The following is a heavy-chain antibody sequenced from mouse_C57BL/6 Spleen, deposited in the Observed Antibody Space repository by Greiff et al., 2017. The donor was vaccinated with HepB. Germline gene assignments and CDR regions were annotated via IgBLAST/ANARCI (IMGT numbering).Heavy chain of an antibody. Sequence: VQLQESGAELVRPGASVTLSCKASGYTFTDYEMHWVKQTPVHGLEWIGAIDPETGGTAYNQKFKGKAILTADKSSSTAYMELRSLTSEDSAVYYCTRRYYGSSPEIDYWGQGTSVTVSA. V-gene: IGHV1-15*01. CDR3: TRRYYGSSPEIDY. D-gene: IGHD1-1*01. CDR2: IDPETGGT. CDR1: GYTFTDYE. J-gene: IGHJ4*01.